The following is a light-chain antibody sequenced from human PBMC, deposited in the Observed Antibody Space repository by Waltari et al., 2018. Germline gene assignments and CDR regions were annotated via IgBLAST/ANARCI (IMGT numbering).Light chain of an antibody. Sequence: EIVMTQTPLSLSVTPGEPASISCRSSQTLLHSDANTYLYWYFQKPGQPPRLLIYRVSNRFSGVPDRFSGSGAGTDFTLRISRVKAEDVGIYYCMQALQSPYSFGQGTKVEI. V-gene: IGKV2D-29*01. CDR3: MQALQSPYS. J-gene: IGKJ2*03. CDR2: RVS. CDR1: QTLLHSDANTY.